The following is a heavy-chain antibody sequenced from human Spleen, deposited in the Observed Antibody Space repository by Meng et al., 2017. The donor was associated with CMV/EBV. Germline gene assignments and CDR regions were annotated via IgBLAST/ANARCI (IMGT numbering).Heavy chain of an antibody. V-gene: IGHV4-30-4*08. D-gene: IGHD3-10*01. Sequence: LRLSCTVSGGSISSGDYYWSWIRQPPGKGLEWIGYIPSSGNTYYIPSLKSRLTISLDTSKNQFSLKLDSVTAADTAVYYCARKSVTLVRGVSDYYYSMDVWGQGTTVTVSS. J-gene: IGHJ6*02. CDR1: GGSISSGDYY. CDR3: ARKSVTLVRGVSDYYYSMDV. CDR2: IPSSGNT.